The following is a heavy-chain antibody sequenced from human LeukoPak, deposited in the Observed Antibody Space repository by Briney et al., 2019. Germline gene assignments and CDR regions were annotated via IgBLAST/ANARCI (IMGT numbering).Heavy chain of an antibody. Sequence: GGSLRLSCAASGFTFSSYWMSWVRQAPGKGLEWVANIKQDGSEKYYVDSVKGRFTISRDNAKNSLYLQMNSLRAEDTALYYWAKGRYCSSTSCYGFDPWGQGTLVTVPS. CDR2: IKQDGSEK. V-gene: IGHV3-7*03. D-gene: IGHD2-2*01. J-gene: IGHJ5*02. CDR3: AKGRYCSSTSCYGFDP. CDR1: GFTFSSYW.